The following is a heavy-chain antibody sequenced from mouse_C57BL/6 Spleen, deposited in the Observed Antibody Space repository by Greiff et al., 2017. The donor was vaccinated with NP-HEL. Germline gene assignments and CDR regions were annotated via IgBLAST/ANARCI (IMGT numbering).Heavy chain of an antibody. Sequence: QVQLQQPGAELVMPGASVKLSCKASGYTFTSYWMHWVKQRPGQGLEWIGEIDPSDSYTNYNQKFKGKSTLTVDKSSSTAYMQLSSLTSEDSAVYYCARGTTVLEYFDYWGQGTTLTVSS. CDR3: ARGTTVLEYFDY. CDR2: IDPSDSYT. J-gene: IGHJ2*01. D-gene: IGHD1-1*01. V-gene: IGHV1-69*01. CDR1: GYTFTSYW.